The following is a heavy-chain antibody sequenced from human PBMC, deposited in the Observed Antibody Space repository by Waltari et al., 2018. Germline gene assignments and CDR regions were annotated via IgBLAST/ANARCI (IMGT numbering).Heavy chain of an antibody. Sequence: QVQLVQSGTEVKKPGASVRVSCQASGYTFSAYHLHWVLQTPGQGFEWMGWINPKNGDTSYAQNFLGRVTMTRDTSINTAYMDLSGLRSDDAAVFYCARDPGPIVGAPDFWGQGTLVTVSS. CDR1: GYTFSAYH. CDR3: ARDPGPIVGAPDF. V-gene: IGHV1-2*02. CDR2: INPKNGDT. D-gene: IGHD1-26*01. J-gene: IGHJ4*02.